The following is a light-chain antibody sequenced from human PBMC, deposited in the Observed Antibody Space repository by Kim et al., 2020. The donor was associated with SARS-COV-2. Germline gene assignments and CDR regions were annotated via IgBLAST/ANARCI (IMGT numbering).Light chain of an antibody. Sequence: SSELTQDPAVSVALGQTVRITCQGDSLRSYYASWYQQKPGQAPVRVIYGKNNRPSGIPDRFSGSSSGNTASLTITGAQAEDEADYYCNSWDSSGNHLYVFGTGTKFTVL. J-gene: IGLJ1*01. CDR3: NSWDSSGNHLYV. CDR2: GKN. V-gene: IGLV3-19*02. CDR1: SLRSYY.